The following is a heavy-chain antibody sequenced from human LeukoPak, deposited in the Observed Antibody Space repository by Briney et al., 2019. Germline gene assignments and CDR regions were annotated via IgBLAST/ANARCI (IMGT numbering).Heavy chain of an antibody. CDR2: FYSDGSRT. J-gene: IGHJ4*02. CDR1: GFTLSSNW. CDR3: ARATSGSYLGY. V-gene: IGHV3-74*01. Sequence: GGSLRLSCAGSGFTLSSNWMHWVRQAPGKGLVWVSRFYSDGSRTNYADSVKGRFTISGDNAKNSLYLQMNSLRAEDTAVYYCARATSGSYLGYWGQGTLVTVSS. D-gene: IGHD1-26*01.